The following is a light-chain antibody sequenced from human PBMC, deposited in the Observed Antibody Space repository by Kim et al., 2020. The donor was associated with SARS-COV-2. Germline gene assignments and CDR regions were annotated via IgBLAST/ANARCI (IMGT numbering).Light chain of an antibody. J-gene: IGKJ2*03. Sequence: RATFNGKSSQTVLYNSSDKNYLAWYQQKPGQAPKLLIYWASIRESGVSDRFSGSGSETDFTITISSLQAEDVAVYYCQQYDSNPPSFGQGTKLEI. CDR2: WAS. CDR1: QTVLYNSSDKNY. CDR3: QQYDSNPPS. V-gene: IGKV4-1*01.